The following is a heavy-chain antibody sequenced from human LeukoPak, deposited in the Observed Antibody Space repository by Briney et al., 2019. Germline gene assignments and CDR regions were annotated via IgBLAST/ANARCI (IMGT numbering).Heavy chain of an antibody. Sequence: SVKVSCKASGGTFSSYAISWVRQAPGQGLEWMGRIIPILGIANYAQKFQGRVTIIRDTSASTAYMELSSLRSEDTAVYYCASPYPGIAAAGYSYYYGMDVWGQGSTVTVSS. CDR2: IIPILGIA. D-gene: IGHD6-13*01. J-gene: IGHJ6*02. V-gene: IGHV1-69*04. CDR3: ASPYPGIAAAGYSYYYGMDV. CDR1: GGTFSSYA.